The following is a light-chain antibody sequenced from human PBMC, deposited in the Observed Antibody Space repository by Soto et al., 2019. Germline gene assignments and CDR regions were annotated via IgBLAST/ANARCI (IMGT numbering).Light chain of an antibody. CDR1: SGSIASNY. CDR2: EDN. CDR3: QSDDSSVV. V-gene: IGLV6-57*04. Sequence: NFMLTQSHSVSESPGKTVTISCTRSSGSIASNYVQWYQQRPGSAPTTVIYEDNQRPSGVPDRFSGSIDSSSNSASLTISGLKTEDEADYYCQSDDSSVVFGGGTKLTVL. J-gene: IGLJ2*01.